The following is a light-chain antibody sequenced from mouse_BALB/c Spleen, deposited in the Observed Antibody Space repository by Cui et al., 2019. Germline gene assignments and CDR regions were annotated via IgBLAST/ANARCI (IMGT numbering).Light chain of an antibody. CDR2: STS. J-gene: IGKJ2*01. Sequence: QTVLTHPPAIMSASTGVPVTLTCSASSSVSSSYLYWYQQKPGTSPKLWIYSTSNLASGVPARFSGSGSGTSYSLTISSMEAEDAASYFCHQWSSYPPTFGGGTKLEIK. V-gene: IGKV4-79*01. CDR1: SSVSSSY. CDR3: HQWSSYPPT.